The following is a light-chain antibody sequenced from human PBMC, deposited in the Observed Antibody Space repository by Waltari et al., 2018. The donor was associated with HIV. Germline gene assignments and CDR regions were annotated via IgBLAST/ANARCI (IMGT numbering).Light chain of an antibody. CDR2: NFS. CDR1: SSDVGAYNY. Sequence: QSPLTQPRSVSESPGQSLTISCTGSSSDVGAYNYVSWYQQHPGRAPKFIIYNFSERPSGVPDRFSGSKSGNTASLTISGLQAEDEADYYCSSYAGTSNFVLFGGGTKLTVL. J-gene: IGLJ2*01. CDR3: SSYAGTSNFVL. V-gene: IGLV2-11*01.